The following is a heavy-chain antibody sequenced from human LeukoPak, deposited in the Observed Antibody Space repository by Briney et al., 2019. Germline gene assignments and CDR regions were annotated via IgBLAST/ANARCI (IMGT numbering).Heavy chain of an antibody. Sequence: SETLSLTCTVSGGSISSYYWSWIRQPAGKGLEWIGRFYSGGSTDYNPSLKSRVTISVDTSKNQFSLKLSSVTAADTAVYYCARATVRGVIITYAFDIWGQGTMVTVSS. V-gene: IGHV4-4*07. CDR2: FYSGGST. CDR3: ARATVRGVIITYAFDI. CDR1: GGSISSYY. J-gene: IGHJ3*02. D-gene: IGHD3-10*01.